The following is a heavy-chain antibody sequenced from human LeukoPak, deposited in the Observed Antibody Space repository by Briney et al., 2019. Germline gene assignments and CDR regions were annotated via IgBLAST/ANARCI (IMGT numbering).Heavy chain of an antibody. CDR2: ISAYNVNT. CDR3: ARGVAMVRGVIKIGDY. D-gene: IGHD3-10*01. Sequence: GASVKVSCKASGYTFTSYGISWVRQAPGQGLEWMGWISAYNVNTNDAQKLQGRVTMTTDTSTTTAYMELRSLRSDDTAVYYCARGVAMVRGVIKIGDYWGQGTLVTVSS. CDR1: GYTFTSYG. J-gene: IGHJ4*02. V-gene: IGHV1-18*01.